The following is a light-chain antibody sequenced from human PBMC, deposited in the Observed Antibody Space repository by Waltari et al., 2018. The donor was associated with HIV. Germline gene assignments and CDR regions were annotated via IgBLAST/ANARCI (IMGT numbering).Light chain of an antibody. CDR1: NIGSRS. J-gene: IGLJ1*01. CDR2: DDS. CDR3: QLWDSSSDHYV. Sequence: SSVLTQPPSVSVAPGQTARITCGGNNIGSRSVHWYQQKPGQAPVLVVYDDSGRPSWIPELFSGSYSVNTATLTISMVEAGDEADYYCQLWDSSSDHYVFGTGTKVTVL. V-gene: IGLV3-21*02.